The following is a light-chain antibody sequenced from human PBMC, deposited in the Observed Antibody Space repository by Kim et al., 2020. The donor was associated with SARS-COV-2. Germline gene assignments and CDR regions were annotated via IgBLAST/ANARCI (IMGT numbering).Light chain of an antibody. CDR3: QQSYSSPIT. CDR2: AAS. Sequence: DIQMTQSPSSLSASVGDRLTITCRASQSISSYFNWYQQKPGKAPKLLIYAASSLQSGVPSRFSGSGSGTDFTLTISSLQPEDFATYYCQQSYSSPITFGQGTRLEIK. V-gene: IGKV1-39*01. CDR1: QSISSY. J-gene: IGKJ5*01.